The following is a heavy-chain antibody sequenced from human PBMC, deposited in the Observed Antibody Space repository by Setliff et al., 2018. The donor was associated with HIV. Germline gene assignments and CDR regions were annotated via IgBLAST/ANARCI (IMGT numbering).Heavy chain of an antibody. D-gene: IGHD1-26*01. J-gene: IGHJ4*02. V-gene: IGHV3-23*01. CDR2: IGGAYDGNT. Sequence: PGGSLRLSCAASGFTFSTYSMVWVRQAPGKGLEWVSGIGGAYDGNTYHADSVKGRFTIFRENSKNILYLQMSNLGAEDTALYYCAKVMITTTWAFDFWGQGTPVTVSS. CDR3: AKVMITTTWAFDF. CDR1: GFTFSTYS.